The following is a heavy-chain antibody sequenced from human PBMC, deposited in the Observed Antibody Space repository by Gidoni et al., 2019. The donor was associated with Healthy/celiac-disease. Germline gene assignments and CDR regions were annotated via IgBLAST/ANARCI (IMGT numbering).Heavy chain of an antibody. Sequence: QVQLQESGPGLVKPSETLSLTCTVSGGSISSSYWSWIRQPPGKGLEWIGYIYYSGSTNYNPSLKSRVTISVDTSKNQFSLKLSSVTAADTAVYYCARGPHPYYYDSSGYGMDVWGQGTTVTVSS. CDR1: GGSISSSY. CDR2: IYYSGST. CDR3: ARGPHPYYYDSSGYGMDV. V-gene: IGHV4-59*01. D-gene: IGHD3-22*01. J-gene: IGHJ6*02.